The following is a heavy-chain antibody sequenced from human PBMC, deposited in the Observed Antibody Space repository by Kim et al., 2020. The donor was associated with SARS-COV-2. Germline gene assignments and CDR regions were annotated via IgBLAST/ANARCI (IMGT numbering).Heavy chain of an antibody. D-gene: IGHD6-13*01. J-gene: IGHJ5*02. V-gene: IGHV4-31*03. CDR1: GGSISSGGYY. CDR2: IYYSGST. Sequence: SETLSLTCTVSGGSISSGGYYWSWIRQHPGKGLEWIGYIYYSGSTYYNPSLKSRVTISVDTSKNQFSLKLSSVTAADTAVYYCARSTGAAAGTGWFDPWGQGTLVTVSS. CDR3: ARSTGAAAGTGWFDP.